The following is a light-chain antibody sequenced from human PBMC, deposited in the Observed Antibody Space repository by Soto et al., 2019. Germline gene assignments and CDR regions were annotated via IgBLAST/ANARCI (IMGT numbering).Light chain of an antibody. V-gene: IGLV1-47*01. Sequence: QSVLTQAPSASGTPGQRVTISCSGSSSNVGGNYVYWYQQFPGTAPKLLIYRNDQRPSGVPDRFSGSKSGTSASLAISGLRSDDEADYHCAAWDDSLRGHVFGGGTKATVL. CDR2: RND. J-gene: IGLJ3*02. CDR3: AAWDDSLRGHV. CDR1: SSNVGGNY.